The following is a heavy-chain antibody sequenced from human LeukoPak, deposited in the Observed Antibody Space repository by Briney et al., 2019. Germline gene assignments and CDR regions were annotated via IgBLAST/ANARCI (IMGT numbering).Heavy chain of an antibody. CDR2: ISAYNGNT. CDR3: ARLGSPMVRGVIDSTSWFDP. Sequence: ASVKVSCTASGYTFTSYGICWVRQAPGQGLEWVGWISAYNGNTNYAQKLRGRVTMTTDTSTSTPYMELKSLRAEGTAAYYCARLGSPMVRGVIDSTSWFDPWGQGTLVTVSS. V-gene: IGHV1-18*01. J-gene: IGHJ5*02. CDR1: GYTFTSYG. D-gene: IGHD3-10*01.